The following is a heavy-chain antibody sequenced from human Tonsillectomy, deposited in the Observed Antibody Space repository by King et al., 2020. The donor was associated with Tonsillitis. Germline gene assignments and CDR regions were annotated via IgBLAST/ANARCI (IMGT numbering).Heavy chain of an antibody. Sequence: VQLVESGGGLVQPGGSLRLSCAASGFTFSSYAMSWVRQAPGKGLEWVSAISGSGGSTYYADSVKGRFTISRDNSKNTLYLQMNSLRAEDTAVYYCARNFGDEYCSGGSCYSLFTPSDYWGQGTLVTVSS. CDR3: ARNFGDEYCSGGSCYSLFTPSDY. CDR2: ISGSGGST. V-gene: IGHV3-23*04. D-gene: IGHD2-15*01. J-gene: IGHJ4*02. CDR1: GFTFSSYA.